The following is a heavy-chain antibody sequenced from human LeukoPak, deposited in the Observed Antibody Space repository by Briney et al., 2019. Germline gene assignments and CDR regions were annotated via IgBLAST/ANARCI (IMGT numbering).Heavy chain of an antibody. D-gene: IGHD3-10*01. J-gene: IGHJ5*02. Sequence: SETLSLTCAVYGGSFSGYYWSWIRQPPGKGLEWIGEINHSGSTNYNPSLKSRVTISVDTSKNQFSLKLSSVTAADTAVYYCARHSHTITMVRGVISWFDPWGQGTLVTVSS. CDR1: GGSFSGYY. V-gene: IGHV4-34*01. CDR3: ARHSHTITMVRGVISWFDP. CDR2: INHSGST.